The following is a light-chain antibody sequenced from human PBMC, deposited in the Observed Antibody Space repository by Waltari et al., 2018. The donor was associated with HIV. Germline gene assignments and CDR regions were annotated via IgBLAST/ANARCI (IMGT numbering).Light chain of an antibody. CDR2: AAS. V-gene: IGKV1D-8*01. Sequence: VNWTGPSPYLRSASTGDRVAISCRMMQGISRYLAWYQQKPGKAPKLLIYAASTLQSGVPSRFSGSGSGTDLTFTISCLQSEDSASDYRQQYYSFPYSFGNGNKMEIK. CDR1: QGISRY. J-gene: IGKJ2*01. CDR3: QQYYSFPYS.